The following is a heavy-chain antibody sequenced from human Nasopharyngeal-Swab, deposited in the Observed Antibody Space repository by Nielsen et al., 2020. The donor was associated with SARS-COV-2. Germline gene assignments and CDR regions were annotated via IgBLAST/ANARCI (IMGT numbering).Heavy chain of an antibody. D-gene: IGHD2-2*01. CDR1: GFTFSSYA. J-gene: IGHJ6*03. CDR3: AKRTSYYSSTSCYELNYYYMDV. CDR2: ISGSGGST. V-gene: IGHV3-23*01. Sequence: GESLKISCAASGFTFSSYAMSWVRQAPGKGLEWVSAISGSGGSTYYADSVKGRFTISRDNSKNTLYLQMNSLRAEDTAVYYCAKRTSYYSSTSCYELNYYYMDVWGKGTTVTVSS.